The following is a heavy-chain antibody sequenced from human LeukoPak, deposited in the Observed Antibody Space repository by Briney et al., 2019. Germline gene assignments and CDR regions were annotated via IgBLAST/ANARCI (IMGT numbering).Heavy chain of an antibody. CDR3: ARDSVEVSHTEGAFRVGAFDI. CDR2: IIPILGIA. V-gene: IGHV1-69*04. D-gene: IGHD1-26*01. J-gene: IGHJ3*02. CDR1: GGTFSSYA. Sequence: GASVKVSCKASGGTFSSYAISWVRQAPGQGLEWMGRIIPILGIANYAQKFQGRVTITADKSTSTAYMELSSLRSEDTAVYYCARDSVEVSHTEGAFRVGAFDIWGQGTMVTVSS.